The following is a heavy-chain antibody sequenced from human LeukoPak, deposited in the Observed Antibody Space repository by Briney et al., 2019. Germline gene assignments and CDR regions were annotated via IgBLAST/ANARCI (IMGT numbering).Heavy chain of an antibody. CDR1: GFTFDDYG. CDR2: INWNGGST. CDR3: ARDSSGWYASFDY. Sequence: GGSLRLSCAAPGFTFDDYGMSWVRQAPGMGLEWGSGINWNGGSTGYADSVKGRFTISRGNAKNSLYLQMNSLRAEDTALYYCARDSSGWYASFDYWGQGTLVTVSS. V-gene: IGHV3-20*04. D-gene: IGHD6-19*01. J-gene: IGHJ4*02.